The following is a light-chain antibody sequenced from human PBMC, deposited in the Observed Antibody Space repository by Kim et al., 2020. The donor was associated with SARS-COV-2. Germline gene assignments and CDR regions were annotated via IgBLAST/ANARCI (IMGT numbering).Light chain of an antibody. CDR3: QQYGSSPWT. V-gene: IGKV3-20*01. CDR2: GAS. J-gene: IGKJ1*01. CDR1: QTICGSN. Sequence: SPRERDSLACRASQTICGSNLAWDQQKPGQAPRLLNYGASSRATDIPVRFSGRGSGTDFTLTIRRLEPEDFAVYYCQQYGSSPWTFGQGTKVDIK.